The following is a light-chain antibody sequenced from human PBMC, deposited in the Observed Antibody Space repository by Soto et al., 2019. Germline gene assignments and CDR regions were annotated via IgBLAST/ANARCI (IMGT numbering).Light chain of an antibody. CDR3: QQYTSYSRA. CDR1: QSISNH. V-gene: IGKV1-39*01. CDR2: AAS. Sequence: DIQMTQSPSSLSASVEDRVIITCRASQSISNHLNWYQQKPGKAPKLLIFAASSLQSGVPSRFSGSRSGPDFTLTISGLQPDDFTTYYCQQYTSYSRAFGQGTKVDIK. J-gene: IGKJ1*01.